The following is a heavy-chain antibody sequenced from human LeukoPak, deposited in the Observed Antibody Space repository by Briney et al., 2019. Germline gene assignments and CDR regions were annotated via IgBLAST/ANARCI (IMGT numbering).Heavy chain of an antibody. J-gene: IGHJ3*02. D-gene: IGHD6-13*01. CDR3: ARDLGVAALAFDI. V-gene: IGHV4-39*07. CDR1: GGSISSSSYY. Sequence: SETLSLTCTVSGGSISSSSYYWGWIRQPPGKGLEWIGSIYYSGSTYYNPSLKSRVTISVDTSKNQFSLKLSSVTAADTAVYYCARDLGVAALAFDIWGQGTMVTVSS. CDR2: IYYSGST.